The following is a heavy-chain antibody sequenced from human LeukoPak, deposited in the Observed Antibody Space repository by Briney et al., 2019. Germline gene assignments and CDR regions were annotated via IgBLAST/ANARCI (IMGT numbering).Heavy chain of an antibody. D-gene: IGHD3-10*01. V-gene: IGHV3-53*01. CDR3: AKVPLRVRGVWHYYGMDV. J-gene: IGHJ6*02. CDR2: IYSGGST. CDR1: GFTVSSNY. Sequence: QPGGSLRLSCAASGFTVSSNYMSWARQAPGKGLEWVSVIYSGGSTYYADSVKGRFTISRDNSKNTLYLQMNSLRAEDTAVYYCAKVPLRVRGVWHYYGMDVWGQGTTVTVSS.